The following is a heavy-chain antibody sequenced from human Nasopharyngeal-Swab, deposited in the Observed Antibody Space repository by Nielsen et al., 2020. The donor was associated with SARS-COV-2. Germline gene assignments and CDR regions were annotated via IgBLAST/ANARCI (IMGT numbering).Heavy chain of an antibody. V-gene: IGHV4-59*01. CDR1: GGSISSYY. D-gene: IGHD1-26*01. CDR3: ARGPGAL. Sequence: GSLRLSCTVSGGSISSYYWSWIRQPPGKGLEWIGYIYYSGSTNYNPSLKSRVTISVDTSKNQFSLKLSSVTAADTAVYYCARGPGALWGQGTLVTVSS. CDR2: IYYSGST. J-gene: IGHJ4*02.